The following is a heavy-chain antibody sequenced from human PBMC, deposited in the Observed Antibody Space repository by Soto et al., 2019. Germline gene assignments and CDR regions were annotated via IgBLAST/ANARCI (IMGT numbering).Heavy chain of an antibody. V-gene: IGHV4-31*03. J-gene: IGHJ5*02. CDR1: GGSISSDGYY. CDR3: ARDDYKNCFDP. CDR2: IYYSGST. D-gene: IGHD4-4*01. Sequence: QVQLQESGPGLVKPSQTLSLTCTVSGGSISSDGYYWSWIRQHPGKGLEWIGYIYYSGSTYYNPSLRSRVTISVDTSKNQFSLKLSSVTAADTAVYYCARDDYKNCFDPWGQGTLVTVSS.